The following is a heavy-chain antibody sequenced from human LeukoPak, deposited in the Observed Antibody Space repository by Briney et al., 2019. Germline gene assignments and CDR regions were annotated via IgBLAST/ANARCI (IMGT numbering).Heavy chain of an antibody. Sequence: PSETLSLTCTVSGASISSSSYYWGWIRQPPGKGLEWIGSIYYSGSTYYNPFLKSRVTISVDTSKNQFSLRVNSVTAADTAVYYCARDLRSSCWYRLPFDNWGQGTLVTVSS. CDR3: ARDLRSSCWYRLPFDN. D-gene: IGHD6-19*01. V-gene: IGHV4-39*07. J-gene: IGHJ4*02. CDR2: IYYSGST. CDR1: GASISSSSYY.